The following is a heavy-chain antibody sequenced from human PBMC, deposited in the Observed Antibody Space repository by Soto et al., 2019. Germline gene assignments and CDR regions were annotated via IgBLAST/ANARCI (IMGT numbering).Heavy chain of an antibody. D-gene: IGHD3-10*01. CDR3: ARDRVYYGSGSYGFDF. J-gene: IGHJ4*02. Sequence: QVQLQESGPGLVKPSQTLSLTCTVSGGSINSGTYSWNWIRQHPGKGLEWIGYISFSGSTYYNPSLRCRLTISVDTSQKQFSLKLTSVTAADTAVYYCARDRVYYGSGSYGFDFWGQGTLVTISS. CDR2: ISFSGST. V-gene: IGHV4-31*03. CDR1: GGSINSGTYS.